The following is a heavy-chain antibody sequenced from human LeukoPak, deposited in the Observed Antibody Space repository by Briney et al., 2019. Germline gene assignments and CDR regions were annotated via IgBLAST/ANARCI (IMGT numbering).Heavy chain of an antibody. J-gene: IGHJ4*02. Sequence: GGSLRLSCAASGFSFSIYEMNWVRQAPGKGLEWVSYISTGGSPIFYADSVKGRFTISRDNAKNSLFLQMDTLRVEDTAIYYCVRGKQWLISSFDHWGQGTMVTVSS. CDR2: ISTGGSPI. V-gene: IGHV3-48*03. D-gene: IGHD6-19*01. CDR1: GFSFSIYE. CDR3: VRGKQWLISSFDH.